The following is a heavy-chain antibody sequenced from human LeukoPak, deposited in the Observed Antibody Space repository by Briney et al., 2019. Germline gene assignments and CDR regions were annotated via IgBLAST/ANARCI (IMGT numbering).Heavy chain of an antibody. CDR2: ISGSGGST. V-gene: IGHV3-23*01. Sequence: GASLRLSCAASGFTFGSYAMSWVRQAPGKGLEWVSAISGSGGSTYYADSVKGRFTISRDNSKNTLYLQMNSLRAEDTAVYYCAKDPGIAVAGLFDYWGQGTLVTVSS. CDR3: AKDPGIAVAGLFDY. CDR1: GFTFGSYA. D-gene: IGHD6-19*01. J-gene: IGHJ4*02.